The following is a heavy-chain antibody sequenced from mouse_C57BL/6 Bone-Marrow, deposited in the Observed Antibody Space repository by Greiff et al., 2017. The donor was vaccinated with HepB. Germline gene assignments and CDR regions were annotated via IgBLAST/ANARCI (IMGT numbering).Heavy chain of an antibody. Sequence: EVQLQHSGAELVRPGASVKLSCTASGFNIKDDYMHWVKQRPEQGLEWIGWIDPENGDTEYASKFQGKATITADTSSNTAYLQLSSLTSEDTAVYYCTTCRFAYWGQGTLVTVSA. V-gene: IGHV14-4*01. D-gene: IGHD6-1*01. CDR3: TTCRFAY. J-gene: IGHJ3*01. CDR1: GFNIKDDY. CDR2: IDPENGDT.